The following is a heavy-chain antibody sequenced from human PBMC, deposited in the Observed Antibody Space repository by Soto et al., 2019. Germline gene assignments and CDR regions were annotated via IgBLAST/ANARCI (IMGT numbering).Heavy chain of an antibody. CDR1: GFSLSTGGVG. V-gene: IGHV2-5*02. Sequence: SGPTLVNPTQTLTLTCTFSGFSLSTGGVGVGWIRQSPGKALEWLALIYWDDDERYSPSLKNRVTITKDTSKNQLVLTMTNMDPVDTATYFCAHAEKEDYGDYENYYFDYWGQGTLVTVSS. D-gene: IGHD4-17*01. CDR3: AHAEKEDYGDYENYYFDY. J-gene: IGHJ4*02. CDR2: IYWDDDE.